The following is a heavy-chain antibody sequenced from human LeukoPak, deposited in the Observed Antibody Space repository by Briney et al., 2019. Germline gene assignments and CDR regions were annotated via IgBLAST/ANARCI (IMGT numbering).Heavy chain of an antibody. Sequence: VRSLRLSCAASGFTFSSYAMHWVRQAPGKGLEWVAVISYDGSNKYYADSVKGRFTISRDNSKNTLYLQMNSLRAEDTAVYYCAKDGEYYGDLNDPYYYYGMDVWGKGTTVTVSS. D-gene: IGHD4-17*01. CDR2: ISYDGSNK. J-gene: IGHJ6*04. CDR3: AKDGEYYGDLNDPYYYYGMDV. CDR1: GFTFSSYA. V-gene: IGHV3-30*04.